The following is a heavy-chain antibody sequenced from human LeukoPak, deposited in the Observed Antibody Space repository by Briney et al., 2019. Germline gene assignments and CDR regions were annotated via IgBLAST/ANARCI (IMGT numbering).Heavy chain of an antibody. Sequence: PGGSLRLSCVASGLTFSSYWMSWVRQAPGKGLEWVANIKQDGSEKYYVDPVKGRFTISRDNAKNSLYLQMSSLRAEDTAVYYCARLHSGFDYWGQGTLVTVSS. CDR3: ARLHSGFDY. CDR2: IKQDGSEK. CDR1: GLTFSSYW. J-gene: IGHJ4*02. D-gene: IGHD1-26*01. V-gene: IGHV3-7*01.